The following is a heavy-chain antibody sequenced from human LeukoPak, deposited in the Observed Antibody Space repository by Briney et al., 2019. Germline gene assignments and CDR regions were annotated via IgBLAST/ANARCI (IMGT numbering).Heavy chain of an antibody. V-gene: IGHV3-23*01. CDR1: GFTFSSYA. J-gene: IGHJ4*02. CDR2: ISGSGGST. CDR3: ARAKYGSGTVYYFDY. D-gene: IGHD3-10*01. Sequence: GGSLRLSCAASGFTFSSYAMSWVRQAPGKGLEWVSAISGSGGSTYYADSVKGRFTISRDNAKNSLYLQMNSLRAEDTAVYYCARAKYGSGTVYYFDYWGQGTLVTVSS.